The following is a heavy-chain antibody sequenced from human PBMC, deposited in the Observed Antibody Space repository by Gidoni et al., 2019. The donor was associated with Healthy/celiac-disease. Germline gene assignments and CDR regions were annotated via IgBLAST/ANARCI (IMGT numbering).Heavy chain of an antibody. V-gene: IGHV1-18*01. Sequence: QVQLVQSGAEVKKPGASVKVSCKASVYTFTSYGISWVRPAPGQGLEWMGWISAYNGNTNYAQKLQGRVTMTTDTSTSTAYMELRSLRSDDTAVYYCARSSYYDFWSGTGKNDYYYYGMDVWGQGTTVTVSS. CDR1: VYTFTSYG. J-gene: IGHJ6*02. CDR2: ISAYNGNT. D-gene: IGHD3-3*01. CDR3: ARSSYYDFWSGTGKNDYYYYGMDV.